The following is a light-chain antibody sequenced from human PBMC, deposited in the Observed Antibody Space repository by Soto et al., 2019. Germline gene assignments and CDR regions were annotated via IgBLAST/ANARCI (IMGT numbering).Light chain of an antibody. CDR1: QDISTY. V-gene: IGKV1-27*01. Sequence: DIQMTQAPSSLSASVGDRVTITCRARQDISTYLAWYQQKPGKVPKLLISAAYTLQSGVPPRFSGSGSGTDFTLTISRLQPEDVANYYWQKYDNAPLTFGGGTKVEIK. CDR3: QKYDNAPLT. CDR2: AAY. J-gene: IGKJ4*01.